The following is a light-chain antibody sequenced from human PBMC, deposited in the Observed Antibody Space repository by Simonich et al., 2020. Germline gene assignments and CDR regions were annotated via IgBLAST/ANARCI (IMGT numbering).Light chain of an antibody. CDR1: SSNIGRNY. Sequence: QSVLTQPPSASGTPGQRVTISFSGSSSNIGRNYVYWYQQLPGTAPKLLIYRNNQRPSGVPDRFSGSKSGTSASLAISGLRSEDEADYYCAAWDDSLSGGVFGGGTKLTVL. V-gene: IGLV1-47*01. J-gene: IGLJ3*02. CDR2: RNN. CDR3: AAWDDSLSGGV.